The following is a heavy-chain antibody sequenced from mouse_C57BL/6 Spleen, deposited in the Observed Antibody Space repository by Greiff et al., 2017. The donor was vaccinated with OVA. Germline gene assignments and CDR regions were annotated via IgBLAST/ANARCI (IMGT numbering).Heavy chain of an antibody. V-gene: IGHV1-15*01. D-gene: IGHD2-1*01. CDR1: GYTFTDYE. J-gene: IGHJ3*01. Sequence: QVQLQQSGAELVRPGASVTLSCKASGYTFTDYEMNWVKQTPVHGLEWIGAIDPETGGTAYNQKFKGKAILTADKSSSTAYMELRILTSEDAADYYCTRFGNCGAYWGQGTLVTVSA. CDR3: TRFGNCGAY. CDR2: IDPETGGT.